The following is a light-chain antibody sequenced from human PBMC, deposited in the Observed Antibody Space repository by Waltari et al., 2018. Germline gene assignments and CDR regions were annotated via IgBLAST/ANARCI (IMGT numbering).Light chain of an antibody. CDR1: SSDVGGYNY. Sequence: QSALTQPRSVSGSPGQSVTISCTGTSSDVGGYNYVSWYQQHPGKAPKPMIYDVCKRPSGVPDRFSGSKSGNTASLTISGLQAEDEADYYCCSYAGSYTFEVFGGGTKLTVL. V-gene: IGLV2-11*01. CDR2: DVC. J-gene: IGLJ2*01. CDR3: CSYAGSYTFEV.